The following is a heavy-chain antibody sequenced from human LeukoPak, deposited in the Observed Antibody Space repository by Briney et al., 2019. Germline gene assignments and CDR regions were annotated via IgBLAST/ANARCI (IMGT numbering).Heavy chain of an antibody. J-gene: IGHJ4*02. V-gene: IGHV3-23*01. D-gene: IGHD2/OR15-2a*01. CDR1: GFTFSSYG. CDR2: ISGSGGST. CDR3: AKALRSMYYFDY. Sequence: GGSLRLSCAASGFTFSSYGMSWVRQAPGKGLEWVSAISGSGGSTYYADSVKGRFTISRDNSKNTLYLQMNSLRAEGTAVYYCAKALRSMYYFDYWGQGTLVTVSS.